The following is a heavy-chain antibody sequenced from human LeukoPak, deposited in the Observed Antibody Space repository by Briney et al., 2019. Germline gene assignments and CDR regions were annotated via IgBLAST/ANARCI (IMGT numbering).Heavy chain of an antibody. Sequence: SVKVSCKASGFTFSSSTMQWVRQARGQRLEWIGWIVVGSGNINYAQKFQERVTISRDMSTSTAYMELSSLTSEDTAVFYCAADGPADLFDGSEDPPRDAFEIWGQGTMVTVSS. CDR3: AADGPADLFDGSEDPPRDAFEI. D-gene: IGHD3-22*01. J-gene: IGHJ3*02. CDR2: IVVGSGNI. CDR1: GFTFSSST. V-gene: IGHV1-58*02.